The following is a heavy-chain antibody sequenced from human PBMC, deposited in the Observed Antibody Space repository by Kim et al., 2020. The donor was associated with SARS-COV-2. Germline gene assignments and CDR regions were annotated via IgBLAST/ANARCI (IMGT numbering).Heavy chain of an antibody. V-gene: IGHV3-30*07. Sequence: YSDSVKGRLTISRDNSKNTLYLQMNSLRAEDTAVYYCAREGGIASAAFDYWGQGTLVTVSS. J-gene: IGHJ4*02. CDR3: AREGGIASAAFDY. D-gene: IGHD6-13*01.